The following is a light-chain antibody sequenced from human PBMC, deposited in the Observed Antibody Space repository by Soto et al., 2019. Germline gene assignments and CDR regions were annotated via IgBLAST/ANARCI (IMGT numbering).Light chain of an antibody. Sequence: QAVVTQPPSASGTPGQRVTISCSGSSSNIGSKYVYWYQQLPGTAPKLLIYSNNQRPSGVPDRFSGSKSGTSASLAISGLRSEDEADYYCAAWDDSLSGVVFGGGTQLTVL. V-gene: IGLV1-47*02. CDR2: SNN. CDR3: AAWDDSLSGVV. CDR1: SSNIGSKY. J-gene: IGLJ2*01.